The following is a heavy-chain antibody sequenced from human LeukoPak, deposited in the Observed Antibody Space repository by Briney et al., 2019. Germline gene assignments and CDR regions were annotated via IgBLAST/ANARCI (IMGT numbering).Heavy chain of an antibody. CDR1: GGSFSGYC. J-gene: IGHJ4*02. V-gene: IGHV4-34*01. CDR3: ARAGFWRSGYYYVDY. CDR2: IYYSGST. D-gene: IGHD3-22*01. Sequence: SETLSLTCAVYGGSFSGYCWGWIRQPPGKGLEWIGSIYYSGSTYYNPSLKSRVTISVDTSKNQFSLKLSSVTAADTAVYYCARAGFWRSGYYYVDYWGQGTLVTVSS.